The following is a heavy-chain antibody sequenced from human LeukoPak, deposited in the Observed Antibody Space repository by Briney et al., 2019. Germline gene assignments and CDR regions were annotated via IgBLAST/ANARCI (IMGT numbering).Heavy chain of an antibody. J-gene: IGHJ6*03. V-gene: IGHV3-74*01. CDR3: RGYSSSWRYYYYYYMDV. D-gene: IGHD6-13*01. CDR1: GFTFSSYG. Sequence: SGGSLRLSCAASGFTFSSYGMHWVRQAPGKGLVWVSRINSDGSSTSYADSVKGRFTISRDNAKNTLYLQMNSLRAEDTAVYYCRGYSSSWRYYYYYYMDVWGKGTTVTVSS. CDR2: INSDGSST.